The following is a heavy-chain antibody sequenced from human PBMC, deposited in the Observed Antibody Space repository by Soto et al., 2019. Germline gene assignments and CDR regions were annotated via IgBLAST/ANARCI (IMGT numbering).Heavy chain of an antibody. V-gene: IGHV2-5*01. CDR3: AHLPPFADYNLDY. CDR1: GFSLSTGGVG. J-gene: IGHJ4*02. D-gene: IGHD1-20*01. CDR2: IYWNGET. Sequence: QITLKESGPTLVKPTQTLTLTCNFSGFSLSTGGVGVAWVRQPPGMALEWLTLIYWNGETRTSPSLENRLTVTKDASKNQVALTMTNMDPVDTATYCAHLPPFADYNLDYWGQGIRVTVSS.